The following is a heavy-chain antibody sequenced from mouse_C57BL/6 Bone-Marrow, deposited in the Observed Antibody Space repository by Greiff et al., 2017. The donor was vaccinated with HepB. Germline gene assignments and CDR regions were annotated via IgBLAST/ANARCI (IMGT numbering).Heavy chain of an antibody. V-gene: IGHV2-6*01. D-gene: IGHD3-2*02. CDR1: GFSLTSYG. CDR2: IWGVGST. CDR3: ARRQLRLPYYYAMDY. J-gene: IGHJ4*01. Sequence: QVHVKQSGPGLVAPSQSLSITCTVSGFSLTSYGVDWVRQSPGKGLEWLGVIWGVGSTNYNSALKSRLSISKDNSKSQVFLKMNSLQTDDTAMYYCARRQLRLPYYYAMDYWGQGTSVTVSS.